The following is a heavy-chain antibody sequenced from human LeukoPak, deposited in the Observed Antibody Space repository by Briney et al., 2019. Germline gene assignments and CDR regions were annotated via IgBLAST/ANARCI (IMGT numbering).Heavy chain of an antibody. D-gene: IGHD3-10*01. CDR1: GGSISSGSYY. CDR3: ARGLWFGELLSDNWFDP. V-gene: IGHV4-61*02. Sequence: SETLSLTCTVSGGSISSGSYYWSWIRQPAGKGLEWIGRISSSGSTNYNPSLKSRVTISVDTSKNQFSLKLSSVTAADTAVYYCARGLWFGELLSDNWFDPWGQGTLVTVSS. J-gene: IGHJ5*02. CDR2: ISSSGST.